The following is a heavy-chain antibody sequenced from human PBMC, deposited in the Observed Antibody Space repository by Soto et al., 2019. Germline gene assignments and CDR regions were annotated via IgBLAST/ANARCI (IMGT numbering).Heavy chain of an antibody. Sequence: AGGSLSLSWSASGFTFSIFGMSWVRQTPGKGLEWVSAISGSDGSTYYAASVKGRLTISRDDSKSIAYLQMNSLKTEDTAVYYCTREGITGDDLGGYYFDYWGQGTLVTVSS. D-gene: IGHD1-20*01. V-gene: IGHV3-23*01. CDR1: GFTFSIFG. CDR2: ISGSDGST. CDR3: TREGITGDDLGGYYFDY. J-gene: IGHJ4*02.